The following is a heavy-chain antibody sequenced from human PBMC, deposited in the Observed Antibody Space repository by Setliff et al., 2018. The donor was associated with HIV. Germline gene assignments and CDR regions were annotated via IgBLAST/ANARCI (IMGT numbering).Heavy chain of an antibody. V-gene: IGHV3-20*04. Sequence: PGGSLRLSCAASGFTFDNYGMNWVRQAPGKGLEWVSGINWNGGSTGYADSVKGRFTISRDNAKNFLYLQMNSLRAEDTAVYYCARDCAVVGGTGSLDSWGQGTLVTVSS. D-gene: IGHD1-26*01. CDR2: INWNGGST. CDR1: GFTFDNYG. J-gene: IGHJ4*02. CDR3: ARDCAVVGGTGSLDS.